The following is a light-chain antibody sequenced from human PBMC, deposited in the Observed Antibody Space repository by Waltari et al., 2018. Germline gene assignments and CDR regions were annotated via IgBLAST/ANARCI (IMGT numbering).Light chain of an antibody. CDR3: QQYDDLPIT. V-gene: IGKV1-33*01. CDR1: QDISNY. Sequence: DIQMTQSPSSRSAAVGDRVTITCQASQDISNYLNWYQQKPGKAPNLLIYDASTLETGVPSRFSGSGSGTHFSFTISSLQPEDFATYYCQQYDDLPITFGQGTRLDIK. J-gene: IGKJ5*01. CDR2: DAS.